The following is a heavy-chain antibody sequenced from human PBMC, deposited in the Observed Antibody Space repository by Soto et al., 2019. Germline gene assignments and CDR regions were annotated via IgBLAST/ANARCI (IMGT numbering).Heavy chain of an antibody. Sequence: QLQLQESGPGLVKPSETLSLTCTVSGGSISSSSYYWGWIRQPPGKRLEWIGSIYYSGSTYYNPPLKGRCTMSVGTSESLFARKLSSVTAADTALYYCARHVTLDVDPPNWFDPWGQGTLATVSS. CDR1: GGSISSSSYY. J-gene: IGHJ5*02. CDR2: IYYSGST. CDR3: ARHVTLDVDPPNWFDP. D-gene: IGHD2-15*01. V-gene: IGHV4-39*01.